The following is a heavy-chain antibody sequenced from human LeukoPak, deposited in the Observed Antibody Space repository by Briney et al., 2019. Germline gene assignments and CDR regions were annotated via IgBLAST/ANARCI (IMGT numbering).Heavy chain of an antibody. CDR1: GYTFTGYY. J-gene: IGHJ5*02. CDR3: ARAPPTYGDYGMLQGDWFDP. V-gene: IGHV1-2*04. D-gene: IGHD4-17*01. CDR2: INPNSGGT. Sequence: ASVKVSCKASGYTFTGYYMHWVRQAPGQGLEWMGWINPNSGGTNYAQKFQGWVTMTRDTSISTAYMELSRLRSDDTAVYYCARAPPTYGDYGMLQGDWFDPWGQGTLVTVSS.